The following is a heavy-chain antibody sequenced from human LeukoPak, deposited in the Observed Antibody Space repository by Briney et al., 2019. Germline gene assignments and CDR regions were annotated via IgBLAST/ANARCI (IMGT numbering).Heavy chain of an antibody. CDR1: GGPFSGYY. J-gene: IGHJ3*02. V-gene: IGHV4-34*01. Sequence: SETLSLTCAVYGGPFSGYYWSWIRQPPGKGLEWIGEINHSGSTNYNPSLKSRVTISVDTSKNQFSLRLSSVTAADTAVYYCARALDDYGDYVGAFDIWGQGTMVTVSS. CDR3: ARALDDYGDYVGAFDI. CDR2: INHSGST. D-gene: IGHD4-17*01.